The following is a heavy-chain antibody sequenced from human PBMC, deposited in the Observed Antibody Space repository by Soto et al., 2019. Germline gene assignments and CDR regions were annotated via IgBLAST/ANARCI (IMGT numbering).Heavy chain of an antibody. CDR1: GYTFTSYG. Sequence: QVQLVQSGAEVKKPGASVKVSCKASGYTFTSYGISWVRQAPGQGLEWMGWVSAYNGNTNYAQKLQGRVTMTTDTSTSTAYRELGSLRSDNTAVYYCAIECRRNYYSYYMYVWGKGTTVTVSS. V-gene: IGHV1-18*01. J-gene: IGHJ6*03. CDR2: VSAYNGNT. CDR3: AIECRRNYYSYYMYV.